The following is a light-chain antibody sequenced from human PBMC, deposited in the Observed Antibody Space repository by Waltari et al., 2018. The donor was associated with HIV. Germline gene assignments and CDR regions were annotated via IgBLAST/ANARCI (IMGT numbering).Light chain of an antibody. J-gene: IGKJ4*01. CDR3: QQYDTTPT. CDR2: GAS. V-gene: IGKV3-20*01. CDR1: QGVSSNY. Sequence: EIVLTQSPGPLSLSPGERATLSCKASQGVSSNYLAWYQQQPGQAPSLLISGASDRATGIPDRFSGSGSGTDFTLTISRLEPEDFAVYYCQQYDTTPTFGGGTKVEIK.